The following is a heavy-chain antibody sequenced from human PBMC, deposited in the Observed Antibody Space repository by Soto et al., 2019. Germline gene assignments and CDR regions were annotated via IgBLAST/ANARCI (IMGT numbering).Heavy chain of an antibody. CDR3: AKPVEMATPLGYYFDY. J-gene: IGHJ4*02. D-gene: IGHD1-26*01. CDR2: ISGSGGST. Sequence: EVQLLESGGGLVQPGGSLRLSCAASGFTFSSYAMSWVRQAPGKGLQWVSAISGSGGSTYYADSVKGRFTISRDNSKNTLYLQMNSLRAEATAVHYCAKPVEMATPLGYYFDYWGQGTLVTVSS. V-gene: IGHV3-23*01. CDR1: GFTFSSYA.